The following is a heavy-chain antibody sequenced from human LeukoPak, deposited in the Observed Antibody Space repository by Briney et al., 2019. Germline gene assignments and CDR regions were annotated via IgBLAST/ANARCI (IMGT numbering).Heavy chain of an antibody. D-gene: IGHD6-13*01. J-gene: IGHJ4*02. Sequence: KPSETLSLTCTVSGGSISSYYWSWIRQPPGKGLEWIGYIYYSGSTNYNPSLKSRVTISVDTSKNQFSLKLSSVTAADTAVYYCARDQLGYFDYWGQGTLVTVSS. CDR3: ARDQLGYFDY. V-gene: IGHV4-59*01. CDR1: GGSISSYY. CDR2: IYYSGST.